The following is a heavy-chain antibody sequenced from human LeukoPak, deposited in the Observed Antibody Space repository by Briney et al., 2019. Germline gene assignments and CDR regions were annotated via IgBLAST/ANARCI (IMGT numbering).Heavy chain of an antibody. D-gene: IGHD6-19*01. J-gene: IGHJ5*02. CDR1: GGSISSGGYS. Sequence: SETLSLTCAVSGGSISSGGYSWSWIRQPPGKGLEWIGYIYHSGSTYYNPSLKSRVTISVDRSKSQFSLKLSSVTAADTAVYYCARYSSGWGGDWFDPRGQGTLVTVSS. CDR3: ARYSSGWGGDWFDP. CDR2: IYHSGST. V-gene: IGHV4-30-2*01.